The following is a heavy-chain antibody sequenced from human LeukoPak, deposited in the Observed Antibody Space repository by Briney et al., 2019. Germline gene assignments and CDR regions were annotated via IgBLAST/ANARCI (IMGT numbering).Heavy chain of an antibody. CDR2: ISGSGGST. D-gene: IGHD1-26*01. CDR3: AKDLSDGIKWEQTLDY. V-gene: IGHV3-23*01. CDR1: GFTFSSYA. Sequence: GGSLRLSCAASGFTFSSYAMSWVRQAPGKGLEWVSAISGSGGSTYYADSVKGRFTISRDNSKNTLYLQMNSLRAEDTALYYCAKDLSDGIKWEQTLDYWGQGTLVTVSS. J-gene: IGHJ4*02.